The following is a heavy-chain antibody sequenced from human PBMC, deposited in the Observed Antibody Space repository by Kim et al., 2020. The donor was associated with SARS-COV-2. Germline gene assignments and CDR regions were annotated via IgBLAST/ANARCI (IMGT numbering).Heavy chain of an antibody. CDR1: GGSISSYY. CDR3: ARQTPYDFWSGYYMD. J-gene: IGHJ4*02. CDR2: IYYSGST. Sequence: SETLSLTCTVSGGSISSYYWSWIRQPPGKGLEWIGYIYYSGSTNYNPSLKSRVTISVDTSKNQFSLKLSSVTAADTAVYYCARQTPYDFWSGYYMDWGQGILVTVSS. V-gene: IGHV4-59*13. D-gene: IGHD3-3*01.